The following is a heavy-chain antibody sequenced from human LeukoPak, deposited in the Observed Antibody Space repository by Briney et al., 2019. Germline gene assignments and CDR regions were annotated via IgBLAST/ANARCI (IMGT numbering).Heavy chain of an antibody. V-gene: IGHV4-30-2*01. D-gene: IGHD3-10*01. J-gene: IGHJ3*02. CDR3: ARDTQGFGEFDAFDI. CDR2: IYHSGST. Sequence: SQTLSLTCTVSGGSISSGGYYWSWIRQPPGKGLEWIGYIYHSGSTYYNPSLKSRVTISVDRSKNQFPLKLSSVTAADTAVYYCARDTQGFGEFDAFDIWGQGTMVTVSS. CDR1: GGSISSGGYY.